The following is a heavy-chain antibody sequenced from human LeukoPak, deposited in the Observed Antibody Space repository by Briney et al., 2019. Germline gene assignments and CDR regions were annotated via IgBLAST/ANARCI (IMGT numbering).Heavy chain of an antibody. V-gene: IGHV3-23*01. J-gene: IGHJ4*02. CDR1: GFTFSSYA. CDR3: AKGGPMIVVVIFDY. CDR2: ISGSGGST. Sequence: EGSLRLSCAASGFTFSSYAMSWVRQAPGKGLEWVSTISGSGGSTYYADSVKGRFTISRDNSKNTLYLQMNSLRAEDTAIYYCAKGGPMIVVVIFDYWGQGTLVTVSS. D-gene: IGHD3-22*01.